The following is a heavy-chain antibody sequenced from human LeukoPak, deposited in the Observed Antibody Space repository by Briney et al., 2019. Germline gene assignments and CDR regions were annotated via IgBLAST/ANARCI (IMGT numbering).Heavy chain of an antibody. V-gene: IGHV1-2*02. D-gene: IGHD4-23*01. CDR1: GYTFTGYY. CDR2: INPNSGGT. CDR3: ARAGYGGNSGWFDP. J-gene: IGHJ5*02. Sequence: ASVKVSCKASGYTFTGYYMHWVRQAPGQGLEWMGWINPNSGGTNYVQKFQGRVTMTRDTSISTAYMELSRLRSDDTAVYYCARAGYGGNSGWFDPWGQETLVTVSS.